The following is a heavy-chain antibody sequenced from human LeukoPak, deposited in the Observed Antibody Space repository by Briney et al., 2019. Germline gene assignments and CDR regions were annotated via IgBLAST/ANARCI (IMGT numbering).Heavy chain of an antibody. CDR1: GFNFNNYG. Sequence: GRSLRLSCAASGFNFNNYGMHWVRQAPGKGLEWVAVVSDHGRNKFYADSVKGRFTISRDNSKNTLYLQMKSLRTEDTAVYYCAKDRGSFHFDYWGQGTLVTVSS. CDR2: VSDHGRNK. CDR3: AKDRGSFHFDY. V-gene: IGHV3-30*18. J-gene: IGHJ4*02. D-gene: IGHD1-26*01.